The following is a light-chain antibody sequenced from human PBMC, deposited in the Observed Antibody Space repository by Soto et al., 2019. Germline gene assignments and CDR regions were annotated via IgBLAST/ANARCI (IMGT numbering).Light chain of an antibody. CDR3: SSYTAITTTRV. V-gene: IGLV2-14*03. CDR2: DVS. J-gene: IGLJ2*01. Sequence: QSVLTQPASVSGSPGQSITISCTGTSSDVGGYNYVSWYQQHPGKAPQLMIYDVSSRPSGVSHRFSGSKSGTTASLTISGLQAEDEAYYFCSSYTAITTTRVFVGGTKLTVL. CDR1: SSDVGGYNY.